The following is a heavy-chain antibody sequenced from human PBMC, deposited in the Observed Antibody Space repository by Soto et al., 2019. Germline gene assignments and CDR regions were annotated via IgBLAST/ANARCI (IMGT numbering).Heavy chain of an antibody. Sequence: GGSLRLSCADSGFTLSSYAMSWVRQAPGKGLEWVSAISGSGGSTYYADSVKGRFTISRDNSKNTLYLQMNSLRAEDTAVYYCANWGAGTPLFDYWGQGTLVTVSS. CDR2: ISGSGGST. D-gene: IGHD6-13*01. J-gene: IGHJ4*02. V-gene: IGHV3-23*01. CDR1: GFTLSSYA. CDR3: ANWGAGTPLFDY.